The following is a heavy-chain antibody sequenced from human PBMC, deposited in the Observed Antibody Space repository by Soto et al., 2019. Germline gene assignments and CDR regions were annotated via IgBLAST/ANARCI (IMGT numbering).Heavy chain of an antibody. D-gene: IGHD4-17*01. CDR1: GYTFTSYG. V-gene: IGHV1-18*01. CDR3: AREFTDDYGAYGFDY. Sequence: QVQLVQSGAEVKKPGGSVKVACKASGYTFTSYGISWVRQAPGQGLEWMGWISAYNGNTNYAQKLQGRVTMTTDTSTSTAYMELRSLRSDDTAVYYCAREFTDDYGAYGFDYWGQGTLVTVSS. CDR2: ISAYNGNT. J-gene: IGHJ4*02.